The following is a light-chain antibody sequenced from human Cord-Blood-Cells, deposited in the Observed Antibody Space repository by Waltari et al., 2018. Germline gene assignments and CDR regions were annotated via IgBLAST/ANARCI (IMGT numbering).Light chain of an antibody. CDR3: SSYTSSSTLDWV. CDR2: DVS. V-gene: IGLV2-14*01. Sequence: QSALTQPASVSGSPGQSITIPCTGPSSDVGGYNYVSWYQQHPGKAPKLMSYDVSNRPSGVSNRFSGSKSGNTASLTISGLQAEDEADYYCSSYTSSSTLDWVFGGGTKLTVL. J-gene: IGLJ3*02. CDR1: SSDVGGYNY.